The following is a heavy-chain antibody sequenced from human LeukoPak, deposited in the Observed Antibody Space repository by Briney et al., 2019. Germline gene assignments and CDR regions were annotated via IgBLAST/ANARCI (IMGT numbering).Heavy chain of an antibody. V-gene: IGHV3-30*18. CDR1: GFTFSSYG. J-gene: IGHJ4*02. D-gene: IGHD2-2*01. CDR3: AKDRDFVVVPDAINY. Sequence: GGSLRLSCAASGFTFSSYGMHWVRQAPGKGLVWGAVISNDGSNKYYVDSVKGRFTISRDNSKNTLYLQMNSLRAEDTAVYYCAKDRDFVVVPDAINYWGQGTLVTVSS. CDR2: ISNDGSNK.